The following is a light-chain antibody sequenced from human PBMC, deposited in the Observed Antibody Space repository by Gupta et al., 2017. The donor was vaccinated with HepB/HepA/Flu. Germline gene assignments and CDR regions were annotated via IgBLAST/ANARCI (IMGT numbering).Light chain of an antibody. V-gene: IGLV3-21*04. Sequence: SYLLTQPPSVSVAPGKTAKITCGGNNIGSKRVHWYQQRPGQAPVLVIYYESDRPSGIPERFSGSNSGNTATLTISRVEAGDEADYYCQVWDSISDHVIFGGGTKLTV. CDR2: YES. CDR3: QVWDSISDHVI. J-gene: IGLJ2*01. CDR1: NIGSKR.